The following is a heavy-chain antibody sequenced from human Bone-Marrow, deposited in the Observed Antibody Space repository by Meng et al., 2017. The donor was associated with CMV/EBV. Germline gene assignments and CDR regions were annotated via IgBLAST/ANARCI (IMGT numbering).Heavy chain of an antibody. D-gene: IGHD4-23*01. J-gene: IGHJ4*02. CDR2: IYYSGST. V-gene: IGHV4-59*01. CDR1: GGSISSYY. CDR3: ARGTYTVVTPFDY. Sequence: SETLSLTCTVSGGSISSYYWSWIRQPPGKGLEWIGYIYYSGSTNYNPSLKSRVTISVDTSKNQFSLKLSSVTAADTAVYYCARGTYTVVTPFDYWGQGTRVTVSS.